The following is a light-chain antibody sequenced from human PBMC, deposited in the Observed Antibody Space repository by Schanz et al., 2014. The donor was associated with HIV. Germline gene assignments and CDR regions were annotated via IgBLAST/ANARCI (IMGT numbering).Light chain of an antibody. V-gene: IGLV1-40*01. CDR2: GNT. Sequence: QSVLTQPPLVSGAPGQRVTISCTGSRSNIGAGYDVHWYQQLPGTAPKLLIYGNTNRPSGVPDRFSGSKSGTSASLAISGLQSADEADYYCAAWGDSLDGWVFGGGTKPPS. J-gene: IGLJ3*02. CDR1: RSNIGAGYD. CDR3: AAWGDSLDGWV.